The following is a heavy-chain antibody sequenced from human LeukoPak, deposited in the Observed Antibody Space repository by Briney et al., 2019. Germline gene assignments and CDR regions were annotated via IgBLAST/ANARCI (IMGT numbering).Heavy chain of an antibody. CDR1: GYTFTGYY. CDR3: ARVPAANLYYYYYYMDV. CDR2: INPNSGGT. D-gene: IGHD2-2*01. J-gene: IGHJ6*03. Sequence: ASVKVSCKASGYTFTGYYMHWVRQAPGQGFEWVGWINPNSGGTNYAQKFQGRVTMTRDTPISTAYMELSRLRSDDTAVYYCARVPAANLYYYYYYMDVWGKGTTVTVSS. V-gene: IGHV1-2*02.